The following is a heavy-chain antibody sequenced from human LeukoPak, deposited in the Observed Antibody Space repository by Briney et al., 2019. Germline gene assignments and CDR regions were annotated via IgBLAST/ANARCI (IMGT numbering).Heavy chain of an antibody. CDR1: GFTFSRHS. D-gene: IGHD3-9*01. CDR2: ISSSSSYI. CDR3: ASPVYDILTGYQNDAFDI. V-gene: IGHV3-21*01. Sequence: GGSLRLSCAASGFTFSRHSMNWVRQAPGKGLEWVSSISSSSSYIYYADSVKGRFTISRDNAKNSLYLQMNSLRAEDTAVYYCASPVYDILTGYQNDAFDIWGQGTMVTVSS. J-gene: IGHJ3*02.